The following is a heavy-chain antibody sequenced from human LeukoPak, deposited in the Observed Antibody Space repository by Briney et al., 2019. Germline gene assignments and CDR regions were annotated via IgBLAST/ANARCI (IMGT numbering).Heavy chain of an antibody. D-gene: IGHD4-17*01. CDR3: AKCYGDYVRYLDY. J-gene: IGHJ4*02. Sequence: SLRLSCAASVFTVRSDCMSCGRQAPGNGLEGCSVLYSVGNTYYADSVKRRFPISRDNSKNTLYLQMHSLRAEDTAMYYCAKCYGDYVRYLDYWGQGTLVTVSS. CDR1: VFTVRSDC. CDR2: LYSVGNT. V-gene: IGHV3-53*01.